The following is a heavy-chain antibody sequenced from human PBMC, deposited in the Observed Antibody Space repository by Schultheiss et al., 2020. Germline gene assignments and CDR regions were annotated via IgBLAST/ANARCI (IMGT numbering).Heavy chain of an antibody. V-gene: IGHV5-51*01. CDR1: GYTFTTSW. D-gene: IGHD5-24*01. CDR3: ARTEMDGMDV. CDR2: IYPSDSDT. J-gene: IGHJ6*02. Sequence: GSLRLSCKGSGYTFTTSWIGWVRQMPGKGLEWMGIIYPSDSDTRYSPSFQGQVTISADKSISTAYLQWSSLKASDTAMYYCARTEMDGMDVWGQGTTVTGYS.